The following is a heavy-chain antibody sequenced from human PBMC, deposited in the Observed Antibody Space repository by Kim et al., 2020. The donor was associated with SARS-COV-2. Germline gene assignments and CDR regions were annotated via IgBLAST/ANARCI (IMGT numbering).Heavy chain of an antibody. V-gene: IGHV4-30-4*01. Sequence: SETLSLTCTVSGGSISSGDYYWSWIRQPPGKGLEWIGYIYYSGSTYYNPSLKSRVTISVDTSKNQFSLKLSSVTAADTAVYYCARVETDYYDSSGHHAFDIWGQGTMVTVSS. D-gene: IGHD3-22*01. J-gene: IGHJ3*02. CDR3: ARVETDYYDSSGHHAFDI. CDR2: IYYSGST. CDR1: GGSISSGDYY.